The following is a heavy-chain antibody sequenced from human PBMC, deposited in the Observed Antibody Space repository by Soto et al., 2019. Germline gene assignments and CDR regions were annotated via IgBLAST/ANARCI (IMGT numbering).Heavy chain of an antibody. D-gene: IGHD6-13*01. Sequence: QVQLQESGPGLVKPSETLSLTCTVSGGSISSYYWSWIRQPPGKGLEWIGYIYYSGSTNYNPSLKSRVTISVDTSKNQFSLKLSSVTAADTAVYYCARVLQLDDYYYDGMDVWGQGTTVTVSS. CDR3: ARVLQLDDYYYDGMDV. CDR1: GGSISSYY. J-gene: IGHJ6*02. CDR2: IYYSGST. V-gene: IGHV4-59*01.